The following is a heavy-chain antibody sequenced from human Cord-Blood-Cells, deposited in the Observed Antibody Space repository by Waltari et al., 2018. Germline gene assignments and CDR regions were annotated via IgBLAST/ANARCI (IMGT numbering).Heavy chain of an antibody. CDR3: ARDYSQLGDAFDI. J-gene: IGHJ3*02. Sequence: EVQLVESGGGLVQPGGSLRRTCAASGFTFSCHWMTWDRQAPGKGLEWVANIKQDGSEKYYVDSVKGRFTISRDNAKNSLYLQMNSLRAEDTAVYYCARDYSQLGDAFDIWGQGTMVTVSS. V-gene: IGHV3-7*01. CDR1: GFTFSCHW. D-gene: IGHD6-13*01. CDR2: IKQDGSEK.